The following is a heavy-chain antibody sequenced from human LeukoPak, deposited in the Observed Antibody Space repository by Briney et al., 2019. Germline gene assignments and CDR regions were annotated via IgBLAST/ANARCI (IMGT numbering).Heavy chain of an antibody. V-gene: IGHV4-59*01. Sequence: SETLSLTCTVSGGSISSYYWSWIRQPPGKGLEWIGYIYYSGSTNYNPSLKSRVTISVDTSKNQFSLKLSSVTAADTAVYYCARDRGYSSSWYSGWAHSGAFDIWGQGTMVTVSS. CDR3: ARDRGYSSSWYSGWAHSGAFDI. CDR2: IYYSGST. D-gene: IGHD6-13*01. J-gene: IGHJ3*02. CDR1: GGSISSYY.